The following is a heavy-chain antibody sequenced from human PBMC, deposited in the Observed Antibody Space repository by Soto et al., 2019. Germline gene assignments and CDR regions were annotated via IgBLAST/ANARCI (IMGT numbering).Heavy chain of an antibody. CDR2: ISYSGTT. V-gene: IGHV4-59*08. J-gene: IGHJ5*02. Sequence: SVTRSLTCTVSAGSISSYYWTSTRQPPGKGLEWIWYISYSGTTNYNPSLKSRVTISVDTSKNHFSLKLSSVTAADTAFYYCAIHRAAPGYNCIDPWDQGTRVT. D-gene: IGHD6-13*01. CDR1: AGSISSYY. CDR3: AIHRAAPGYNCIDP.